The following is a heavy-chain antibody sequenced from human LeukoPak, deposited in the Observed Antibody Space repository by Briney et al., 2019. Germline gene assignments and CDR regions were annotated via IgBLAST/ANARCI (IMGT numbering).Heavy chain of an antibody. CDR1: GGSFSHYY. V-gene: IGHV4-34*01. Sequence: SETLSLTCAIYGGSFSHYYWSWIRQPPGKGLEWVGEIHPSGSTSFNPSLESRVSISKDTSKNQFSLKLTSMTAADTAVYYCSRGSDESKTGDYWGQGTLVTVSS. D-gene: IGHD6-25*01. J-gene: IGHJ4*02. CDR2: IHPSGST. CDR3: SRGSDESKTGDY.